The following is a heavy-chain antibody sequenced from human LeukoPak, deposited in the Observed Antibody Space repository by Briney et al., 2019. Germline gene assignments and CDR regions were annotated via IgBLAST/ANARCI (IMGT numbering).Heavy chain of an antibody. V-gene: IGHV4-31*03. CDR2: IHYSGST. CDR1: GGSITGGAYY. CDR3: ARGLGHSYGYSFDY. Sequence: PSETLSLTCTVSGGSITGGAYYWTWIRQLPGKGLEWIGFIHYSGSTYYNPSLKSRVTISVDTSKNQFSLKLSSVTAADTAVYYCARGLGHSYGYSFDYWGQGTLVSVSS. D-gene: IGHD5-18*01. J-gene: IGHJ4*02.